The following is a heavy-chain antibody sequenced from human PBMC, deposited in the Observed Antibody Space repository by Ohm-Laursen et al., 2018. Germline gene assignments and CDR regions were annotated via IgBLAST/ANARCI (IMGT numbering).Heavy chain of an antibody. CDR3: ARTFRDYYYYGMDV. CDR1: GFTFDDFA. Sequence: SLRLSCAASGFTFDDFAMHWVRQAPGKGLEWVSGISWNSGTIAYADSVKGRFTISRDNSKNTLYLQMNSLRAEDTAVYYCARTFRDYYYYGMDVWGQGTTVTVSS. V-gene: IGHV3-9*01. J-gene: IGHJ6*02. CDR2: ISWNSGTI. D-gene: IGHD3-10*01.